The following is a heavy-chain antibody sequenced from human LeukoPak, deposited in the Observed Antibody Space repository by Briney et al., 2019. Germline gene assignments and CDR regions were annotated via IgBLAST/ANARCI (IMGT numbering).Heavy chain of an antibody. Sequence: SETLSLTCAVYGGSFSGYYWSWIRQPPGKGLEWIGEINHSGSTNYNPSLKSRVTVSVDTSKNQFSLKLSSVTAADTAVYYCARMGLAGSYDWGQGTLVTVSS. CDR3: ARMGLAGSYD. V-gene: IGHV4-34*01. J-gene: IGHJ4*02. D-gene: IGHD3-10*01. CDR1: GGSFSGYY. CDR2: INHSGST.